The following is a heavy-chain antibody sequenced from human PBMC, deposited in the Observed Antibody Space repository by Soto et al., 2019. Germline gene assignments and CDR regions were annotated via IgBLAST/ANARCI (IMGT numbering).Heavy chain of an antibody. Sequence: EVQLVESGGGLVLPGGSLRLSCAASGFTFSGYSMNWVRQAPGKGLEWVSYIASSGWNIYYADTVKGRSTISRDNAKDSLYLQMNSRRDEDTAVYYCARGPSAAAPLSDWFFDLGGRGTLVSVSS. CDR2: IASSGWNI. CDR3: ARGPSAAAPLSDWFFDL. CDR1: GFTFSGYS. D-gene: IGHD2-2*01. V-gene: IGHV3-48*02. J-gene: IGHJ2*01.